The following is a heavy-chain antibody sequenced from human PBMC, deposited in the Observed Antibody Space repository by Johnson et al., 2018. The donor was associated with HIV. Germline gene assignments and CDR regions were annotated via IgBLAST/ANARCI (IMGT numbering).Heavy chain of an antibody. CDR2: ISYDGSKK. V-gene: IGHV3-33*05. D-gene: IGHD6-19*01. CDR1: GLTFSSFG. J-gene: IGHJ3*02. CDR3: AKAKHHWAVAALDAFDI. Sequence: VQLVESGGGVVKPGRSLRLACAASGLTFSSFGMHWVRQAPGKGLEWVAVISYDGSKKYYADAVKGRFTISRDNSKNTLYLQMNSLRAEDTAVYYCAKAKHHWAVAALDAFDIWGQGTMVTVSS.